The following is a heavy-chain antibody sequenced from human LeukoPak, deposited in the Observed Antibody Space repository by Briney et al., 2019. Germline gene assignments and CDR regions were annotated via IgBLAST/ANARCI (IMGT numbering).Heavy chain of an antibody. Sequence: PSETLSFTCTVSGGSISSGDYYWSWIRQPPGKGLEWIGYIYYSGSTYYNPSLKSRVTISVDTSKNQFSLKLSSVTAADTAVYYCARGHYDFWSGYYTQLAGYYFDYWGQGTLVTVSS. CDR1: GGSISSGDYY. D-gene: IGHD3-3*01. J-gene: IGHJ4*02. CDR2: IYYSGST. CDR3: ARGHYDFWSGYYTQLAGYYFDY. V-gene: IGHV4-30-4*08.